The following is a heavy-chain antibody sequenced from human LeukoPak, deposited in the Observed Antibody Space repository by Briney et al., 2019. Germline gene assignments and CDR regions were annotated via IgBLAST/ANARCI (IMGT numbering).Heavy chain of an antibody. D-gene: IGHD6-19*01. J-gene: IGHJ4*02. V-gene: IGHV4-59*08. CDR2: IHYSGST. Sequence: SETLSLTCTVSGGSISSYYWNWIRQPPGKGLEWIGHIHYSGSTHYNPSLKSRVTISLDTSKKQFSLKLSSVTAADTAVYYCARQGFSSGWYYFDHWGQGTLVTVSS. CDR3: ARQGFSSGWYYFDH. CDR1: GGSISSYY.